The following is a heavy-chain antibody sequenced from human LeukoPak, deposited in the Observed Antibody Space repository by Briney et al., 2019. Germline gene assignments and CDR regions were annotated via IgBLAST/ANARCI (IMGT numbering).Heavy chain of an antibody. Sequence: ASVKVSCKASGYTFTSYGISWVRQALGQGLEWMGWISAYNSNTNYAQKLQGRVTMTTDTSTSTAYMELRSLRSDDTAVYYCARDAAGTRHYYYYGMDVWGQGTTVTVSS. CDR3: ARDAAGTRHYYYYGMDV. CDR1: GYTFTSYG. J-gene: IGHJ6*02. CDR2: ISAYNSNT. V-gene: IGHV1-18*01. D-gene: IGHD6-19*01.